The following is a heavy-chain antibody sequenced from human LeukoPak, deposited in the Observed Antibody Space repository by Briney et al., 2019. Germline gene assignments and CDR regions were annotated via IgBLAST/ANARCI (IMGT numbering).Heavy chain of an antibody. CDR2: IYYSGST. CDR3: ARHYSLGYCSSTSCYTNWFDP. CDR1: GGSISSYY. Sequence: SETLSLTCTVSGGSISSYYWSWIRQPPGKGLEWIGYIYYSGSTNYNPSLKSRVTISVDTSKTQFSLKLSSVTAADTAVYYCARHYSLGYCSSTSCYTNWFDPWGQGTLVTVSS. J-gene: IGHJ5*02. D-gene: IGHD2-2*02. V-gene: IGHV4-59*08.